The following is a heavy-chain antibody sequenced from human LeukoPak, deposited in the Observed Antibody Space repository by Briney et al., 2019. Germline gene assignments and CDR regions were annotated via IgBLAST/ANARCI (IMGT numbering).Heavy chain of an antibody. CDR2: IDYSGTT. CDR3: ARMGQGSGWYRAFDY. Sequence: SETLSLTCTVSGGSISSSSYFWGWIRQPPGTGLEWIGSIDYSGTTYYNPSLKSRVTMSVNTSKNQFSLRLNSVTAADTAVYYCARMGQGSGWYRAFDYWGQGTLVTVSS. J-gene: IGHJ4*02. CDR1: GGSISSSSYF. V-gene: IGHV4-39*07. D-gene: IGHD6-19*01.